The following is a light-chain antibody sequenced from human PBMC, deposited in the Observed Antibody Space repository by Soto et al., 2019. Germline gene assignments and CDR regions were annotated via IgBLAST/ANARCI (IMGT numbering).Light chain of an antibody. Sequence: EIVLTQSAATLSLSPGERATLSCRASQSVSGFLAWYQQKPGQAPRLLIYDASNRATGIPPRFSGSGSGTDFTLTISSLEPEDIAVYYCLQRSTWPWTFGRGTKVEIK. J-gene: IGKJ1*01. CDR1: QSVSGF. V-gene: IGKV3-11*01. CDR3: LQRSTWPWT. CDR2: DAS.